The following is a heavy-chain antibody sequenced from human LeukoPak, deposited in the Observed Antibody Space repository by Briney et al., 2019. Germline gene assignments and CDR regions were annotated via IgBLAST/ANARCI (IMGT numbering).Heavy chain of an antibody. CDR1: GFTFSSYW. D-gene: IGHD3-10*01. CDR3: AKDMLVRGVIIFYFDY. CDR2: ISVDGRTT. V-gene: IGHV3-74*01. J-gene: IGHJ4*02. Sequence: GGSLRLFCAASGFTFSSYWMHWVRQAPGKGLVWVSRISVDGRTTNYADSVKGRFTISRDNSKNTLYLQMNSLRAEDTAVYYCAKDMLVRGVIIFYFDYWGQGTLVTVSS.